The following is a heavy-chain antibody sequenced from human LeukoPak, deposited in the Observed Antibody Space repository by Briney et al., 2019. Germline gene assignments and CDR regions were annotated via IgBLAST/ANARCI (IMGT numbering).Heavy chain of an antibody. D-gene: IGHD3-22*01. Sequence: GGSLRLSCAASGFTFSSYWMHWVRQAPGKGLVWVSRINSDGSSTSYADSVKGRFTISRDNAKNMLYLQMNSLRAEDTAVYYCARVATYYDSSGYNSGYFDYWGQGTLVTVSS. CDR1: GFTFSSYW. CDR3: ARVATYYDSSGYNSGYFDY. J-gene: IGHJ4*02. CDR2: INSDGSST. V-gene: IGHV3-74*01.